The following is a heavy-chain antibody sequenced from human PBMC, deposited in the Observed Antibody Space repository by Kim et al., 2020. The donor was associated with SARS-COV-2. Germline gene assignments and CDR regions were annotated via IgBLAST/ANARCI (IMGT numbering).Heavy chain of an antibody. CDR1: GFTFSSYG. V-gene: IGHV3-30*18. CDR3: AKGHYGDYDLICDL. J-gene: IGHJ2*01. CDR2: ISYDGSNK. Sequence: GGSLRLSCAASGFTFSSYGMHWVRQAPGKGLEWVAVISYDGSNKYYADSVKGRFTISRDNSKNTLYLQMHSLRAEDTAVYYCAKGHYGDYDLICDLWGRG. D-gene: IGHD4-17*01.